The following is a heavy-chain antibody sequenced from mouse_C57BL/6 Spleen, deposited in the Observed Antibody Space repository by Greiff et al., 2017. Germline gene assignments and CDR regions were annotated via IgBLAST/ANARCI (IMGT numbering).Heavy chain of an antibody. CDR2: IDPSDSYT. D-gene: IGHD1-1*01. V-gene: IGHV1-69*01. Sequence: QVQLQQPGAELVMPGASVKLSCKASGYTFTSYWMHWVKQRPGQGLEWIGEIDPSDSYTNYNQKFKGKSTLTVDKSSSTAYMQLSSLTSEDSAVYYCARGHYYGSSLRVDYWGQGTTLTVSS. J-gene: IGHJ2*01. CDR1: GYTFTSYW. CDR3: ARGHYYGSSLRVDY.